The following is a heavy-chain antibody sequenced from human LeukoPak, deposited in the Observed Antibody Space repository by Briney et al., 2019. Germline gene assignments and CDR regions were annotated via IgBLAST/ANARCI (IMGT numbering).Heavy chain of an antibody. CDR1: GFTFDDYA. CDR2: ISWNSGSI. J-gene: IGHJ3*02. D-gene: IGHD3-22*01. Sequence: GGSLRLSCAASGFTFDDYAMHWVRQAPGKGLEWVSGISWNSGSIGYADSVKGRFTISRDNAKNSLYLQMNSLRAEDTALYYCAKDTGSGYYPAAFDIWGQGTMVTVSS. V-gene: IGHV3-9*01. CDR3: AKDTGSGYYPAAFDI.